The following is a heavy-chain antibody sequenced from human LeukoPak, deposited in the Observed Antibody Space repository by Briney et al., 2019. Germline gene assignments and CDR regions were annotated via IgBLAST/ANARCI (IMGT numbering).Heavy chain of an antibody. CDR2: ISSSSSTI. CDR3: AKPYCSSTSCYADFDY. Sequence: GGSLRLSCAASGFTFSSYSMNWVRQAPGKGLEWVSYISSSSSTIYYADSVKGRFTISRDNSKNTLYLQMNSLRAEDTAVYYCAKPYCSSTSCYADFDYWGQGTLVTVSS. D-gene: IGHD2-2*01. V-gene: IGHV3-48*01. J-gene: IGHJ4*02. CDR1: GFTFSSYS.